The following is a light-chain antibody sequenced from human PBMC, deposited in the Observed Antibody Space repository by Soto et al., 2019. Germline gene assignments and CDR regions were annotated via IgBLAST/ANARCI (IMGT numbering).Light chain of an antibody. CDR2: DAS. Sequence: EIVLTQSPATLSLSPGERATLSCRASQSITNYLAWYQQKPGQAPRLLIYDASNRATGIPARFSGRGSGTDFTLTISGLVPEDFAVYYCQQRSRWPPVTFGGGTKVEIK. CDR3: QQRSRWPPVT. CDR1: QSITNY. V-gene: IGKV3-11*01. J-gene: IGKJ4*01.